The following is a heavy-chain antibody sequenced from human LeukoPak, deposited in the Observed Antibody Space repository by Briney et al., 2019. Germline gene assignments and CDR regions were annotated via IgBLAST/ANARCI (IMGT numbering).Heavy chain of an antibody. J-gene: IGHJ3*02. CDR3: ARSYCSSSCYAVGAFDI. CDR2: IHYSGST. CDR1: GGSISSSTHY. V-gene: IGHV4-39*01. Sequence: SETLSLTCTVSGGSISSSTHYWGWIRQPPGKGLEWMGSIHYSGSTYYNPSLKSRVTISVDMSKNRFSLKLSSVTAADTAVYYCARSYCSSSCYAVGAFDIWGQGTVVTVSS. D-gene: IGHD2-2*01.